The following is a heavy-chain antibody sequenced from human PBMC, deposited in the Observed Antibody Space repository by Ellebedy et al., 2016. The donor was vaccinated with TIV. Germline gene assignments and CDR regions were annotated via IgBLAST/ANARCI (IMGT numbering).Heavy chain of an antibody. J-gene: IGHJ2*01. V-gene: IGHV3-7*03. CDR3: ARERNYYFDL. CDR2: IKQDGSVQ. Sequence: PGGSLRLSCAASGFTLSTHWMSWVRQAPGKGLEWVASIKQDGSVQYYVDSVRGRFTISRDNSKTSTYLQMNSLRGEDTAVYYCARERNYYFDLWGRGTLVTVSS. CDR1: GFTLSTHW. D-gene: IGHD1-7*01.